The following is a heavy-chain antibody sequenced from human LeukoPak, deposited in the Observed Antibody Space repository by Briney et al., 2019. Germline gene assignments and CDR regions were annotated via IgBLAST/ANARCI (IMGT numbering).Heavy chain of an antibody. D-gene: IGHD3-16*01. Sequence: GGTLRLSCAASGFTFSSYDMSWVRQAPGKGLEWVSTISGSGGSTYYADSVKGRFTISRDNSKNTLYLQMNSLRVEDTAVYYCAKSGGVRFDPWGQGTLVTVSS. V-gene: IGHV3-23*01. CDR3: AKSGGVRFDP. CDR2: ISGSGGST. CDR1: GFTFSSYD. J-gene: IGHJ5*02.